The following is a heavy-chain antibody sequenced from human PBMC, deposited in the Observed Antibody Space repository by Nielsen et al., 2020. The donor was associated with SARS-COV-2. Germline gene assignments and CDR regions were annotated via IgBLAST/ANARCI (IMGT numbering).Heavy chain of an antibody. Sequence: SVKVSCKASGGTFSSYAISWVRQAPGQGLEWMGGIIPIFGTANYAQKFQGRVTITADKSTSTAYMELSSLRSEDTAVYYCARDYDSSGYYSDWFDPWGQGTLVTVSS. CDR3: ARDYDSSGYYSDWFDP. CDR1: GGTFSSYA. J-gene: IGHJ5*02. D-gene: IGHD3-22*01. CDR2: IIPIFGTA. V-gene: IGHV1-69*06.